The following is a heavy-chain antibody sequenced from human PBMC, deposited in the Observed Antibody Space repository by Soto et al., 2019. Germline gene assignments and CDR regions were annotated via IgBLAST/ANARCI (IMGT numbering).Heavy chain of an antibody. CDR2: MSFDGNSK. V-gene: IGHV3-30-3*01. D-gene: IGHD2-21*01. CDR1: GFTFSSYS. CDR3: ARGRSVIDHDDVEY. Sequence: QVQLVESGGGVVQPGRSLRLSCAASGFTFSSYSMHWVRQAPGKGLEWVAAMSFDGNSKYFADSVKGRFTISRDNSKNTPSLQMNSLGADDSAVYYCARGRSVIDHDDVEYWGQGTLVPVSS. J-gene: IGHJ4*02.